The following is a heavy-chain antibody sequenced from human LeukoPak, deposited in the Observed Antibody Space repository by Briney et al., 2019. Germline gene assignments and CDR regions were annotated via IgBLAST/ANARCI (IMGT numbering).Heavy chain of an antibody. J-gene: IGHJ4*02. CDR1: GGSINNYY. CDR2: IYRGST. D-gene: IGHD6-13*01. V-gene: IGHV4-59*08. Sequence: PSETLSLTCAVSGGSINNYYWSWIRQPPGKGLDWIGYIYRGSTKYNPSLKSRVTISLDTSQTPISLKLSYVTAADTAVHHRAGHATISADGTAPFDHWGQGTLVTVSS. CDR3: AGHATISADGTAPFDH.